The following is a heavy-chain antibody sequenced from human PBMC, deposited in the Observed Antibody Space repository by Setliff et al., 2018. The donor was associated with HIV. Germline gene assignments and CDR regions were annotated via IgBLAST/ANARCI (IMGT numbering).Heavy chain of an antibody. D-gene: IGHD4-17*01. CDR2: ENPNSGNT. CDR1: GYTFTSYD. Sequence: ASMKVSCKASGYTFTSYDIYWVRQATGQGLEWMGWENPNSGNTGYAQKFQGRVTMTRDTSISTAYMELRKLRSEDTAVYYCARGGDYLGIPSYYYYYLAVWGKGTTVTVSS. J-gene: IGHJ6*03. V-gene: IGHV1-8*02. CDR3: ARGGDYLGIPSYYYYYLAV.